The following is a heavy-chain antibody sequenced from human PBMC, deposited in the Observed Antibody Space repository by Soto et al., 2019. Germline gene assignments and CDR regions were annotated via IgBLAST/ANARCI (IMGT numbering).Heavy chain of an antibody. CDR2: ISYDGSNK. CDR3: AKCCISTSCYGMDV. CDR1: GFTFSSYG. J-gene: IGHJ6*02. D-gene: IGHD2-2*01. Sequence: QVQLVESGGGVVQPGRSLRLSCAASGFTFSSYGMHWVRQAPGKGLEWVAVISYDGSNKYYADSVKGRFTISRDNSKNKLYLQMNSLRAEDTAVYYCAKCCISTSCYGMDVWGQGTTVTVSS. V-gene: IGHV3-30*18.